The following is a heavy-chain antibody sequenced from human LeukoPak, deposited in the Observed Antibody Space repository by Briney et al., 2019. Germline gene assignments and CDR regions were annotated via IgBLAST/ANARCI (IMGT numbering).Heavy chain of an antibody. V-gene: IGHV4-39*01. CDR3: VRHRSGQAWLDP. J-gene: IGHJ5*02. CDR1: GDSFTSSSYC. Sequence: SETLSLTCTVAGDSFTSSSYCWGWIRQPPGKGLEWIGCIYYSGSSYYNSSLNSRVTISVDTSKNEFSLRLKSVTATDTALYYCVRHRSGQAWLDPWGQGTLVTVSS. CDR2: IYYSGSS. D-gene: IGHD1-26*01.